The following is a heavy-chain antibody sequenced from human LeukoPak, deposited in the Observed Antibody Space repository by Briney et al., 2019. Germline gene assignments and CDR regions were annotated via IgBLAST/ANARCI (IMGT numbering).Heavy chain of an antibody. Sequence: GGSLRPSCAASGFTFSSYAMSWVRQAPGKGLEWVSAISGSGGSTYYADSVKGRFTISRDNSKNTLYLQMNSLRAEDTAVYYCAKEIADGDYGRYYFDYWGQGTLVTVSS. CDR1: GFTFSSYA. CDR3: AKEIADGDYGRYYFDY. CDR2: ISGSGGST. D-gene: IGHD4-17*01. J-gene: IGHJ4*02. V-gene: IGHV3-23*01.